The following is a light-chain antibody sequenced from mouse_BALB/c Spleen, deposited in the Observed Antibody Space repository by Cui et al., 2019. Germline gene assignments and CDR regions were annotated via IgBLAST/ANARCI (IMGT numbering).Light chain of an antibody. CDR3: QQWSSNPPT. CDR1: SSVSY. V-gene: IGKV4-72*01. CDR2: ATS. J-gene: IGKJ1*01. Sequence: VLSPSPAIMSTSPGEKVTMTCRASSSVSYMHWYQQKPGSSPKLRIYATSNLASGVPARFSGSGSGTSYSLTISRVEAEDAATYYCQQWSSNPPTFGGGTKLEIK.